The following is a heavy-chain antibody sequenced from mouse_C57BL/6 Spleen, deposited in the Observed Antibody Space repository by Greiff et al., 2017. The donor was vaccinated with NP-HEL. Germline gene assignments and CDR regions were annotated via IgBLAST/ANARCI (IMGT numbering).Heavy chain of an antibody. Sequence: VKLQESGPELVKPGASVKISCKASGYAFSSSWMNWVKQRPGKGLEWIGRIYPGDGDTNYNGKFKGKATLTADKSSSTAYMQLSSLTSEDSAVYFCARRGGPGYFDYWGQGTTLTVSS. D-gene: IGHD1-1*02. CDR2: IYPGDGDT. CDR1: GYAFSSSW. J-gene: IGHJ2*01. CDR3: ARRGGPGYFDY. V-gene: IGHV1-82*01.